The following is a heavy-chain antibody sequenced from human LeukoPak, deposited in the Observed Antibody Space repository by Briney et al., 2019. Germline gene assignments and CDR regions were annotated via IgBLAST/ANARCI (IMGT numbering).Heavy chain of an antibody. D-gene: IGHD1-1*01. J-gene: IGHJ4*02. CDR1: EYTFSDYY. Sequence: ASVKVSCKASEYTFSDYYTHWVQQAPGQGLEWMGWINPNSGGTRYAQQYQGRVTMTRDTSIGTVYMELSTLRSDDTAVYYCARDLSTSSNWELDYWGQGTLVTVSS. CDR3: ARDLSTSSNWELDY. CDR2: INPNSGGT. V-gene: IGHV1-2*02.